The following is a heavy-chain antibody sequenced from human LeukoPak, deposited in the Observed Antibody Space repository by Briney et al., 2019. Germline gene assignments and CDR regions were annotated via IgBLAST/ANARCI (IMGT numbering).Heavy chain of an antibody. D-gene: IGHD3-16*01. CDR1: GGSFSGYY. CDR2: INHSGSA. Sequence: SENLSLTCAVYGGSFSGYYWSWLRQPPGKGLEWIGEINHSGSASYNPSLKSRVTISVDTSKNQFSLKLSSVNAADTAVYYCARHSQSIWYFDYWGQGTLVTVSS. V-gene: IGHV4-34*01. CDR3: ARHSQSIWYFDY. J-gene: IGHJ4*02.